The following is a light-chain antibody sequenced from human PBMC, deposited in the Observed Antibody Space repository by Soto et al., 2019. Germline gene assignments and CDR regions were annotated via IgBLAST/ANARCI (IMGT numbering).Light chain of an antibody. Sequence: EIVLTQSPGTLSLSPGERATLSCRASQSVSSSYLAWYQQKPGQAPRLLIYGASSRATGIPDRFSGSGSGTYFTRTISRLEPEDFAVYYCEHRFTFGPGTKVDIK. J-gene: IGKJ3*01. CDR3: EHRFT. CDR1: QSVSSSY. V-gene: IGKV3-20*01. CDR2: GAS.